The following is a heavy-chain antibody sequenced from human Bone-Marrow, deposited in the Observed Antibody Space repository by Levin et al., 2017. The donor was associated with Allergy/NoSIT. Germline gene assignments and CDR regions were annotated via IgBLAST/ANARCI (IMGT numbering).Heavy chain of an antibody. V-gene: IGHV4-4*02. Sequence: SETLSLTCAVSGGSTNSSNWWSWVRQTPGKGLEWIGEMYHSGGTNYNPSLKSRVTISVDTSKNQFSLKLSSVTAADTAVYYCAREYYLDVWGKGTTVTVSS. CDR1: GGSTNSSNW. CDR3: AREYYLDV. CDR2: MYHSGGT. J-gene: IGHJ6*03.